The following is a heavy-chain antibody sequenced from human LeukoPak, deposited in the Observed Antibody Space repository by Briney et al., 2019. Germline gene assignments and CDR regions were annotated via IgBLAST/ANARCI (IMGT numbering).Heavy chain of an antibody. D-gene: IGHD3-10*01. V-gene: IGHV3-23*01. CDR2: ISGSGGST. CDR3: AKEVLLWFGESPLDY. Sequence: GGSLRLSCAASGFTSSSYAMSWVRQAPGKGLEWVSAISGSGGSTYYADSVKGRFTISRDNSKNTLYLQMNSLRAEDTAVYYCAKEVLLWFGESPLDYWGQGTLVTVSS. CDR1: GFTSSSYA. J-gene: IGHJ4*02.